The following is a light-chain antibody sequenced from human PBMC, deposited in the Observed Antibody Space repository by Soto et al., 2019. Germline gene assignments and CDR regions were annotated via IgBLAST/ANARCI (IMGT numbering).Light chain of an antibody. J-gene: IGKJ1*01. CDR1: QSIVYSDGTAY. V-gene: IGKV2-30*01. Sequence: DVVMTQSPLSLPVTLGQSASISCRSSQSIVYSDGTAYLSWFQQRPGQSPRRLMYRASNRESGVPDRFSGSGSGTDFTLQISRVEADDVGIYYCMQGTRWPPTFGQGTKV. CDR3: MQGTRWPPT. CDR2: RAS.